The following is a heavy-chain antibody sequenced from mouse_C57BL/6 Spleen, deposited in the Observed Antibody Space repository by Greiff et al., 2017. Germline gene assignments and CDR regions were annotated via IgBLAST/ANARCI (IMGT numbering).Heavy chain of an antibody. Sequence: EVQLQQSGPGLVKPSQSLSLTCSVTGYSITSGYYWNWIRQFPGNKLEWMGYISYDGSNNYNPSLKNRISITRDTSKNQFFLKLNSVTTEDTATYYCAREEGIYYGNHYYAMDYWGQGTSVTVSS. CDR2: ISYDGSN. D-gene: IGHD2-1*01. V-gene: IGHV3-6*01. CDR1: GYSITSGYY. J-gene: IGHJ4*01. CDR3: AREEGIYYGNHYYAMDY.